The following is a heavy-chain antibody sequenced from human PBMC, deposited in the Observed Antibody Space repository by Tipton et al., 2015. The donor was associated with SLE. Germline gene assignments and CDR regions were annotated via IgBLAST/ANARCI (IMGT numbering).Heavy chain of an antibody. V-gene: IGHV3-21*01. J-gene: IGHJ6*03. CDR2: ISSSSSYI. Sequence: SLRLSCAASGFTFSSYSMNWVRQAPGKGLEWVSSISSSSSYIYYADSVKGRFTISRDNAKNSLYLQMNSLRAEDTAVYYCARDPRGLGYYYMDVWGKGTTVTVSS. CDR3: ARDPRGLGYYYMDV. CDR1: GFTFSSYS. D-gene: IGHD5/OR15-5a*01.